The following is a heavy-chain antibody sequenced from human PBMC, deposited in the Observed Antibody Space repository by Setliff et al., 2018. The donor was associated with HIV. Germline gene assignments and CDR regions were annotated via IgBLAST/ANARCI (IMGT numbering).Heavy chain of an antibody. D-gene: IGHD3-22*01. J-gene: IGHJ4*02. CDR1: GGSISSYY. CDR2: IYSSGST. Sequence: SETLSLTCTVSGGSISSYYWSWIRQPPGKGLEWLGHIYSSGSTNYNPSPKSRVTISVDTSKNQFSLKLSSVTAADTAVYYCARGLSFYDPGGSDYWGQGTLVTVSS. V-gene: IGHV4-4*09. CDR3: ARGLSFYDPGGSDY.